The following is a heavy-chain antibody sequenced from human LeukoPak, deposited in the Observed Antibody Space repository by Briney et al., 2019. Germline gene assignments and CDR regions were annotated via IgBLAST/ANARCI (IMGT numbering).Heavy chain of an antibody. CDR2: TYYSGNT. V-gene: IGHV4-59*07. J-gene: IGHJ4*02. CDR3: ARICSSSTCHIDH. D-gene: IGHD2-2*01. Sequence: SDTLSLTCTVSGGSIRSNYWSWIRQPPGKGLEWIGYTYYSGNTYYNPSLKSRVAISVDTSKNHFSLRLSSVTAADTAVYYCARICSSSTCHIDHWGQGTLVTVSS. CDR1: GGSIRSNY.